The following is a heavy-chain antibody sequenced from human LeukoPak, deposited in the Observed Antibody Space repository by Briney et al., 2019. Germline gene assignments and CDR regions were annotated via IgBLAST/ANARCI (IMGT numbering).Heavy chain of an antibody. CDR1: GESFSGYY. D-gene: IGHD3-3*01. Sequence: PSETLSLTCAVYGESFSGYYWSWIRQPPGKGLEWIGEINHSGSTNYNPSLKSRVTISVDTSKNQFSLKLSSVTAADTAVYYCARQMETPYYDFWSGYYTGYFDYWGQGTLVTVSS. CDR3: ARQMETPYYDFWSGYYTGYFDY. J-gene: IGHJ4*02. V-gene: IGHV4-34*01. CDR2: INHSGST.